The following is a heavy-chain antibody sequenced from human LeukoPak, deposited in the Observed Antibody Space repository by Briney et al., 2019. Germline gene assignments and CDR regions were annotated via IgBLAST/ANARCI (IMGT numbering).Heavy chain of an antibody. D-gene: IGHD3-10*01. CDR3: ARRRWWFGELGRSNWFDP. Sequence: PSETLSLTCAVYGGSFSGYYWSWIRQPPGKGLEWIGEINHSGSTNYNPSLKSRVTISVDTPKNQFSLKLSSVTAADTAVYYCARRRWWFGELGRSNWFDPWGQGTLVTVSS. J-gene: IGHJ5*02. V-gene: IGHV4-34*01. CDR2: INHSGST. CDR1: GGSFSGYY.